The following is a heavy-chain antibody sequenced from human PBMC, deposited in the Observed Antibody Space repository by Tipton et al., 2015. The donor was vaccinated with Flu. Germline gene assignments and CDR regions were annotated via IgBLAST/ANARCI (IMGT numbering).Heavy chain of an antibody. J-gene: IGHJ3*02. D-gene: IGHD3-3*01. Sequence: TLSLTCSVSGGSMSKSDWSWIRQSPEKGLEWIGYLQSSGSTKYNPSLMSRVTISGDPSKNQVSLRLTSVSAADTAVYFCAGVWDFWSAFDIWGQGTLVTVSS. CDR1: GGSMSKSD. CDR2: LQSSGST. CDR3: AGVWDFWSAFDI. V-gene: IGHV4-59*01.